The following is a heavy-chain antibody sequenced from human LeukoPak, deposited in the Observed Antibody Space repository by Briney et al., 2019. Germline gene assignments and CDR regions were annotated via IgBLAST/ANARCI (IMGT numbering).Heavy chain of an antibody. V-gene: IGHV1-2*02. CDR2: TNPNSGGT. J-gene: IGHJ5*02. D-gene: IGHD6-13*01. Sequence: ASVKVSCKASGYTFTGYYMHWVRQAPGQGLEWMGWTNPNSGGTNYAQKFQGRVTMTRDTSISTAYMELSRLRPDDTAVYYCARVGSSWTRKLWFDPWGQGTLVTVSS. CDR1: GYTFTGYY. CDR3: ARVGSSWTRKLWFDP.